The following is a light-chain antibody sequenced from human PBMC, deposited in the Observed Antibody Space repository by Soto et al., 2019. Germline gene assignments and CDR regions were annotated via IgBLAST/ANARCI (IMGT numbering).Light chain of an antibody. J-gene: IGKJ5*01. CDR3: QRYGSSSLS. V-gene: IGKV3-20*01. CDR1: QSVTSNY. CDR2: DTS. Sequence: EIVLTQSPGTLSLSPEERATLSCRASQSVTSNYLAWYQQKPGQAPGLLIYDTSTRASGVPDRFSGSGSGADFTLTISRLEPGDFAVYYCQRYGSSSLSFGGGTRLEIK.